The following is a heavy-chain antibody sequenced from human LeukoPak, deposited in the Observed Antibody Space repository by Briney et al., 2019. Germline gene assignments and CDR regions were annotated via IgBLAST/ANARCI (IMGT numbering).Heavy chain of an antibody. V-gene: IGHV3-23*01. CDR2: ISGSGGST. D-gene: IGHD3-10*01. Sequence: GGSPRLSCAASGFTFSSYAMSWVRQAPGKGLEWVSAISGSGGSTYYADSVKGRFTISRDNSKNTLYLQMNSLRAEDTAVYYCANHITMVRGVIDYWGQGTLVTVSS. CDR1: GFTFSSYA. J-gene: IGHJ4*02. CDR3: ANHITMVRGVIDY.